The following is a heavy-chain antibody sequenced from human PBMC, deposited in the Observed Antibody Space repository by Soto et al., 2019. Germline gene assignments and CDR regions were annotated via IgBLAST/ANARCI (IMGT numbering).Heavy chain of an antibody. Sequence: GESLKISCKGSGYSFSTYWIGWVRQVPGKGLEWMGIIYPGDSDTRYSPSLQGHVTISVDESTSTAYLHWSSLKASDTAMYYCARSTRFFDWLLYGLYFDYWGQGTLVTVSS. D-gene: IGHD3-9*01. CDR2: IYPGDSDT. CDR1: GYSFSTYW. J-gene: IGHJ4*02. V-gene: IGHV5-51*01. CDR3: ARSTRFFDWLLYGLYFDY.